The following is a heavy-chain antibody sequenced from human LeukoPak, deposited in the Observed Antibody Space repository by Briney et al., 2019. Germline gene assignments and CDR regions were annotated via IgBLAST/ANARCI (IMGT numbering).Heavy chain of an antibody. J-gene: IGHJ6*03. Sequence: PGGPLRLSCAASGFTFSRYAMHWVRQAPGKGLEWVAVISYDGSNKYYADSVKGLFTISRDNSKSTLYLQMNSLRAEDTAVYYCARGATMGDTLSNYYYYMDVWGKGTTVTVPS. CDR1: GFTFSRYA. CDR3: ARGATMGDTLSNYYYYMDV. V-gene: IGHV3-30*01. CDR2: ISYDGSNK. D-gene: IGHD1-26*01.